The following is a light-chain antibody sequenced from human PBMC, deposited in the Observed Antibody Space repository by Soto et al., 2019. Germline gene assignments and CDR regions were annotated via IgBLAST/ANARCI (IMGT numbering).Light chain of an antibody. CDR2: AVT. Sequence: QYALTQPASVSGSPGQSITISCTGTSSDVGGYNYVSWYQQHPGKAPKLMIYAVTDRPSGVSSRFSGSKSGNTASLTISGLQAEDEADYYCSSYTSSSTLFGTGTKLTVL. J-gene: IGLJ1*01. CDR1: SSDVGGYNY. CDR3: SSYTSSSTL. V-gene: IGLV2-14*01.